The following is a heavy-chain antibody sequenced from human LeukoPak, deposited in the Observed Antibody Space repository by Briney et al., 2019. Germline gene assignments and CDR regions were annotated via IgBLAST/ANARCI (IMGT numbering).Heavy chain of an antibody. CDR2: ISGDGTTK. Sequence: RGSLRHSPVGSGLTLWGFGVNSVPQAPGKGLDWVSYISGDGTTKTYADAVKGRFTISRDDTKNSLSLQMSSLRVEDTAIYFSARRFRDWGQGIRVTVSS. J-gene: IGHJ1*01. D-gene: IGHD5-24*01. V-gene: IGHV3-48*03. CDR1: GLTLWGFG. CDR3: ARRFRD.